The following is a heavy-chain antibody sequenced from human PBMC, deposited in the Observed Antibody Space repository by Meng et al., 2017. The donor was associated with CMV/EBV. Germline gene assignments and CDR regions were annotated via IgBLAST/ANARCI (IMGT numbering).Heavy chain of an antibody. J-gene: IGHJ6*02. D-gene: IGHD2-15*01. CDR3: ARTRIEVEPDGTKIKYYNYGMDV. CDR1: GYTFTTYD. CDR2: MNPNSGNT. Sequence: ASVKVSCKASGYTFTTYDINWVRQATGQGLEWMGWMNPNSGNTGYAQKIQGRVTMTRVTSISTAYMELSSLTSDDTAVYYCARTRIEVEPDGTKIKYYNYGMDVWGQGTTVTVSS. V-gene: IGHV1-8*02.